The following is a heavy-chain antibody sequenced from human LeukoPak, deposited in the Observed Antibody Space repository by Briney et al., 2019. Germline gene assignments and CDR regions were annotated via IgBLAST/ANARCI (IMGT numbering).Heavy chain of an antibody. Sequence: GESLKISCKGSGSSFTSYWIGWVRQMRGKCLEWMGIIYPGDSDSRYSPSFQGQVTISVDKSISTAYLQWSSLKASDTAMYYCARGPGLPTFDYWGQGTLVTVSS. J-gene: IGHJ4*02. V-gene: IGHV5-51*01. CDR2: IYPGDSDS. CDR1: GSSFTSYW. CDR3: ARGPGLPTFDY.